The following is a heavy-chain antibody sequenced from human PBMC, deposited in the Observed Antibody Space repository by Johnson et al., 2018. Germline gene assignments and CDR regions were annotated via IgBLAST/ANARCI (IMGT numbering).Heavy chain of an antibody. D-gene: IGHD6-13*01. CDR3: VRDPPNSRPAFDI. V-gene: IGHV3-23*04. Sequence: VQLVQSGGGLVRPGGPLRLSCAASGFTFSRHAMSWVRQAPGKGLEWVATISASGSSTYYADSVKGRFTISRDNSKNTLYLQMNSLRAEDTAVYYRVRDPPNSRPAFDIWGLGTMVTVSS. CDR2: ISASGSST. CDR1: GFTFSRHA. J-gene: IGHJ3*02.